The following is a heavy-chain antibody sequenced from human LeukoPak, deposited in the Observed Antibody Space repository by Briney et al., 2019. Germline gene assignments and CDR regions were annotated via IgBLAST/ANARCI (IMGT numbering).Heavy chain of an antibody. J-gene: IGHJ4*02. D-gene: IGHD4-17*01. CDR2: ISTQGGNT. CDR3: ARGAYGDK. Sequence: ASVKVSCEASGYTLTSYGINWMRQAPGQGLEWMGWISTQGGNTNYAQKVQGRLTLTTDRSTNTAYMELRSLRSDDTAVYYCARGAYGDKWGQGTMVTVSS. V-gene: IGHV1-18*01. CDR1: GYTLTSYG.